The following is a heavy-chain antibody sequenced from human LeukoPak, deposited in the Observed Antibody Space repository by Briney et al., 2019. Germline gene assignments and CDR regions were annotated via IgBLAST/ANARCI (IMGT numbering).Heavy chain of an antibody. CDR1: GFSFSSYS. Sequence: PGGSLRLSCAASGFSFSSYSFHWVRQAPGKGLEWVAVIWSDGSQKYYADSVEGRFTISRDNSKDTLYLQMNSLRAEDTAVYYCLKESRGAAIFDYWGQGTLVTASS. CDR3: LKESRGAAIFDY. V-gene: IGHV3-33*06. CDR2: IWSDGSQK. J-gene: IGHJ4*02. D-gene: IGHD1-26*01.